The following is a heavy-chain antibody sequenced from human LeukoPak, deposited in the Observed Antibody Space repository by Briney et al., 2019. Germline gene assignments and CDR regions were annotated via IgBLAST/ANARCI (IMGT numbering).Heavy chain of an antibody. Sequence: SVKVSCKASGGTFSSYAISWVRQAPGQGLEWMGGIIPIFGTANYAQKFQGRVTITADESTSTAYMELSSLRSEDTAVYYCARVPPDDYVWGREYYFDYWGQGTLVTVSS. CDR1: GGTFSSYA. J-gene: IGHJ4*02. CDR2: IIPIFGTA. D-gene: IGHD3-16*01. CDR3: ARVPPDDYVWGREYYFDY. V-gene: IGHV1-69*13.